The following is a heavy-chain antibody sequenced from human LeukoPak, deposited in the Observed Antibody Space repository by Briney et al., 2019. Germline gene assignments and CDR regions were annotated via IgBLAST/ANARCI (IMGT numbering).Heavy chain of an antibody. D-gene: IGHD2-2*01. J-gene: IGHJ4*02. V-gene: IGHV3-30*02. CDR1: GFTFSSYG. CDR3: AEGGGSSTSPPFDY. Sequence: GGSLRLSCAASGFTFSSYGMHWVRQAPGKGLEWVSFIPYDGDDKYYADSVKGRFTISRDDSENTLYLQMNSLRPEDTAVYYCAEGGGSSTSPPFDYWGQGTLVTVSS. CDR2: IPYDGDDK.